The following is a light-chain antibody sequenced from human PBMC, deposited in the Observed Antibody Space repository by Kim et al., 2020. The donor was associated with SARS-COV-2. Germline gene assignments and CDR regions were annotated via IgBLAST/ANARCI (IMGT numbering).Light chain of an antibody. CDR1: QPINSDY. CDR3: QQYDDSRLT. CDR2: SES. V-gene: IGKV3-20*01. J-gene: IGKJ4*01. Sequence: LSVGKRATLSCRASQPINSDYLAWYQQKPGQAPRLLISSESARATGIPDRFSVGGSGTDFTLIISGLEPDDSAVYYCQQYDDSRLTFGGGTKLEI.